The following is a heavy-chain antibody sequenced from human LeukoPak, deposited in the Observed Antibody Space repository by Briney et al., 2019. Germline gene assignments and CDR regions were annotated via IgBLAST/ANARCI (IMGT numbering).Heavy chain of an antibody. Sequence: KPSETLSLTCTVSGGSISSSSYYWGWIRQPPGKGLEWIGSINYSGSTYYNPSLKSRVTISVDTSKNQISLELRSVTTADTAVYYCATGIGRPNVFDHWGQGILVTVSS. CDR3: ATGIGRPNVFDH. V-gene: IGHV4-39*07. CDR2: INYSGST. CDR1: GGSISSSSYY. J-gene: IGHJ4*02.